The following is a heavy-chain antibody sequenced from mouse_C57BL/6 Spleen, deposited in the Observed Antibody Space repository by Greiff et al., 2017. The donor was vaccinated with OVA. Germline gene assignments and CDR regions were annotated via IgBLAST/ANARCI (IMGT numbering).Heavy chain of an antibody. CDR3: ARRAQATRFDY. CDR2: ISYDGSN. CDR1: GYSITSGYY. V-gene: IGHV3-6*01. Sequence: ESGPGLVKPSQSLSLTCSVTGYSITSGYYWNWIRQFPGNKLEWMGYISYDGSNNYNPSLKNRISITRDTSKNQFFLELNSVTTEDTATYCCARRAQATRFDYWGQGTTLTGSS. D-gene: IGHD3-2*02. J-gene: IGHJ2*01.